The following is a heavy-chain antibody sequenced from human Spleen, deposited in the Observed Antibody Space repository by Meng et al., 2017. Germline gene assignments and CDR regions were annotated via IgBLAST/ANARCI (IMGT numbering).Heavy chain of an antibody. CDR1: GSTFSSYA. CDR3: ARDRRVRGPTFDY. D-gene: IGHD3-10*01. V-gene: IGHV3-23*01. Sequence: GESLKISCAASGSTFSSYAMSWVRQAPGKGLEWVSAISGSGGSTYYADSVKGRFTISRDNSKNTLFLQMNSLGAEDTAVYYCARDRRVRGPTFDYWGQGTLVTVSS. J-gene: IGHJ4*02. CDR2: ISGSGGST.